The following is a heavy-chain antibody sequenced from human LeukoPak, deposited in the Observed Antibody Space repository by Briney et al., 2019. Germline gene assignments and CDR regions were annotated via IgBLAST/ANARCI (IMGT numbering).Heavy chain of an antibody. V-gene: IGHV4-34*01. CDR2: INHSGST. D-gene: IGHD2-8*02. J-gene: IGHJ6*03. CDR1: GGSFSGYY. CDR3: ARAGVLGPRYYYYYMDV. Sequence: SETLSLTCAVSGGSFSGYYWSWIRQPPGKGLEWIGEINHSGSTNYNPSLKSRVAISVDTSKNQFSLKLSSVTAADTAVYYCARAGVLGPRYYYYYMDVWGKGTTVTVSS.